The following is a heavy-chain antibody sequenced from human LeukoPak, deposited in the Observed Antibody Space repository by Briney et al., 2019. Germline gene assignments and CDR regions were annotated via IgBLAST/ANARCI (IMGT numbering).Heavy chain of an antibody. J-gene: IGHJ2*01. V-gene: IGHV3-53*01. CDR1: GFTFSSSY. D-gene: IGHD3-22*01. CDR3: ARGVTMIVVVIHDWYFDL. CDR2: FYRGEIT. Sequence: GGSLRLSCAASGFTFSSSYMYWVRQAPGKGLEWVSFFYRGEITYYAESVRGRFTISRDISKNTLYLLMNSLIPEDTAVYYCARGVTMIVVVIHDWYFDLWGRGTLVTVSS.